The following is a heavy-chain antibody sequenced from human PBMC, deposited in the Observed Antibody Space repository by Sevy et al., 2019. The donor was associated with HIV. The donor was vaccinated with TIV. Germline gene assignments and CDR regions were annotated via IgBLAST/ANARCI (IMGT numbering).Heavy chain of an antibody. CDR3: AREGPSYYDRSGYYRFDY. CDR1: GGSISSYY. Sequence: SETLSLTCSVSGGSISSYYWSWIRQPPGKGLEWIGSFYYSGKTIYSPSLKSRVTISVDTSKNQFSLKLSSVTAADTAVYYCAREGPSYYDRSGYYRFDYWGQGTLVTVSS. J-gene: IGHJ4*02. V-gene: IGHV4-59*01. D-gene: IGHD3-22*01. CDR2: FYYSGKT.